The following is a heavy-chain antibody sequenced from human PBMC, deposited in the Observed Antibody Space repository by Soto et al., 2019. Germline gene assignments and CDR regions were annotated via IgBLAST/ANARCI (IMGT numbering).Heavy chain of an antibody. J-gene: IGHJ1*01. V-gene: IGHV4-39*01. CDR2: IYFTGST. Sequence: SETLSLTCTVSGGSISTSIYYWGWIRQPPGKGLEWIGSIYFTGSTYYNPSLKRRVTISVDTSKNQFSLKLSSVTAADTAVYYCASHEGYCGGDCWAQYFQNWGQGSQVTVSS. CDR1: GGSISTSIYY. CDR3: ASHEGYCGGDCWAQYFQN. D-gene: IGHD2-21*02.